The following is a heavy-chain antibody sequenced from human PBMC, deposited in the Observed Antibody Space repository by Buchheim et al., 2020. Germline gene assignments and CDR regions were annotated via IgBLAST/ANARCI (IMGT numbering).Heavy chain of an antibody. D-gene: IGHD3-10*01. V-gene: IGHV3-74*01. CDR1: GFTFSSYW. Sequence: EVQLVESGGGLVQPGGSLRLSCAASGFTFSSYWMHWVRQAPGKGLVWVSRINPDGSTTSYADSVKGRFTISRDNAKNTLYLQMNGLRAEDTAVYYCASSVNVGAGKIDYWGQGTL. CDR3: ASSVNVGAGKIDY. J-gene: IGHJ4*02. CDR2: INPDGSTT.